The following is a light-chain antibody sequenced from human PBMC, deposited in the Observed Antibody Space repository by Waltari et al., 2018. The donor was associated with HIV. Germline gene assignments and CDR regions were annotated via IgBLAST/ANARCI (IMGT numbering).Light chain of an antibody. CDR1: SSDIGGYNY. Sequence: QSALTQPPSASGSPGQSVTMYCTGTSSDIGGYNYVSWYQQHPGNAPKLIMTEVTKRPPRVPERFSGAQAGNTPSLTLSGLQAEDEAHSYCASYAPTNMFSGLFGGGTTLTVL. CDR3: ASYAPTNMFSGL. V-gene: IGLV2-8*01. CDR2: EVT. J-gene: IGLJ2*01.